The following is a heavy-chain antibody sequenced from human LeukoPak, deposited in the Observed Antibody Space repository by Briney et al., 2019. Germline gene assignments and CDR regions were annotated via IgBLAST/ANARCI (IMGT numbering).Heavy chain of an antibody. CDR3: ATPQGAYGFHFDY. CDR2: FDPEDGET. J-gene: IGHJ4*01. Sequence: ASVKVSCKVSGYTLTELSMHWVRQAPGKGLESMGGFDPEDGETIYAQKFQGRVTMTEDTSTDTAYMELSSLRSEDTAVYYCATPQGAYGFHFDYWGQGTLVTVSS. V-gene: IGHV1-24*01. D-gene: IGHD3-10*01. CDR1: GYTLTELS.